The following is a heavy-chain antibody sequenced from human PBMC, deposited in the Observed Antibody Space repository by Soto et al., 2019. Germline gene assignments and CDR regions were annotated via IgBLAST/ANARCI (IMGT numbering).Heavy chain of an antibody. D-gene: IGHD2-8*01. J-gene: IGHJ4*02. CDR2: ISSSSSTI. CDR3: ARGPMVHAPPDVRYFDY. CDR1: GVTFSSYS. Sequence: AVGSLRLSCAASGVTFSSYSMNWVRQAPGKGLEWVSYISSSSSTIYYADSVKGRFTISRDNAKNSLYLQMNSLRDEDTAVYYCARGPMVHAPPDVRYFDYWGQGTLVTVPQ. V-gene: IGHV3-48*02.